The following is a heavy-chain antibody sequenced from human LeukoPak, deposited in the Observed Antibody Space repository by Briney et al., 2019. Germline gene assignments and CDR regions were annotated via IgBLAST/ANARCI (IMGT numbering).Heavy chain of an antibody. V-gene: IGHV3-30*18. CDR1: GLTFSRYG. Sequence: PGWALRLSCVASGLTFSRYGMHWVRQAPGKGLEWVAVISYDGSNKYYADSVKGRFTTSRDNSKNTLYLQMNSLRAEDTVVYYCAKDRAFDIWGQGTMVTVSS. CDR3: AKDRAFDI. CDR2: ISYDGSNK. J-gene: IGHJ3*02.